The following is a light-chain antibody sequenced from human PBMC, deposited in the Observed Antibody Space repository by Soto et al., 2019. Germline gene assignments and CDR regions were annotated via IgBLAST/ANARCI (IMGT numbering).Light chain of an antibody. J-gene: IGKJ1*01. CDR2: GAS. Sequence: EMVLTQSPGTLSLSPGERATLSCRASQSVSSSALAWYQQKPGQAPRRLIYGASSRATGIPDRFSGSGSGTDFTLTISRLEPEDFAVYYCQYYGTSPQTFGQGTKVDIK. CDR1: QSVSSSA. CDR3: QYYGTSPQT. V-gene: IGKV3-20*01.